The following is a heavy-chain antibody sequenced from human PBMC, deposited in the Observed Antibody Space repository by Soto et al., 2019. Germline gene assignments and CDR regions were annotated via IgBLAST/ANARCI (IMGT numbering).Heavy chain of an antibody. Sequence: QVQLVQSGAEVKKPGSSVKVSCKASGGTFSSYSINWVRQAPGQGLEWMGETIPIFGTANYTQKFQGRVTITADESTRTPYLDLCSFISVDTAVYYCARDGGRHSGGIDYWGQGTLVTVSS. CDR3: ARDGGRHSGGIDY. CDR2: TIPIFGTA. CDR1: GGTFSSYS. V-gene: IGHV1-69*01. J-gene: IGHJ4*02. D-gene: IGHD1-26*01.